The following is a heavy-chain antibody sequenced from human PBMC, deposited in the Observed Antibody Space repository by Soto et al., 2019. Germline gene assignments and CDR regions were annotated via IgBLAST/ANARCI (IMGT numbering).Heavy chain of an antibody. CDR3: ARMGLGQGAWGNWNYAGNNWFDP. V-gene: IGHV1-18*01. CDR1: GYTFTSYG. J-gene: IGHJ5*02. CDR2: ISAYNGNT. D-gene: IGHD1-7*01. Sequence: ASVKVSCKASGYTFTSYGISWVRQAPGQGLEWMGWISAYNGNTNYAQKLQGRVTMTTDTSTSTAYMELRSLRSDDTAVYYCARMGLGQGAWGNWNYAGNNWFDPWGQGTLVTVSS.